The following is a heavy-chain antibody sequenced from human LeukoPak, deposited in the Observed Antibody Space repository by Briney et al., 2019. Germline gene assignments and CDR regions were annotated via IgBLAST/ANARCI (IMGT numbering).Heavy chain of an antibody. CDR2: INRDGSST. V-gene: IGHV3-74*03. D-gene: IGHD6-6*01. Sequence: GGSLRLSCAASGFTFSSYWMHWVRQAPGKGLVWVSRINRDGSSTTYADSVKGRFTISRDNVKNTLYLQMNSLRVEDTAVYYCATGEQLGPIFWGQGTLVTVSS. CDR3: ATGEQLGPIF. CDR1: GFTFSSYW. J-gene: IGHJ4*02.